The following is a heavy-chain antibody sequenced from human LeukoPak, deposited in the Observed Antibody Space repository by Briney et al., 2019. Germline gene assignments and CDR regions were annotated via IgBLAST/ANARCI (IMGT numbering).Heavy chain of an antibody. Sequence: GGSLRLSCAASGFIFNNYVMNWVRQAPGKGLEWVSSISGSGVHTYYADSVKGRFTISRDNSKNTLFLQMNSLRADDTAVYYCARLRSKYWFDPWGQGTLVTVSS. CDR1: GFIFNNYV. CDR2: ISGSGVHT. D-gene: IGHD4-11*01. V-gene: IGHV3-23*01. J-gene: IGHJ5*02. CDR3: ARLRSKYWFDP.